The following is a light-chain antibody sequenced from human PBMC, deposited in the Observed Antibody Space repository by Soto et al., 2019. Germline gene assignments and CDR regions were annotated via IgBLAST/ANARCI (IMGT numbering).Light chain of an antibody. CDR3: QQLNSYPFT. J-gene: IGKJ4*01. CDR1: QGISSY. CDR2: AAS. Sequence: DIQLTQSPSFLSASVGDRVTITCRASQGISSYLAWYQQKPGKAPKLLIYAASTLQSGVPSRFSGSGSGTEFPLTISSRQPEDFATYYCQQLNSYPFTFGGVTKVEIK. V-gene: IGKV1-9*01.